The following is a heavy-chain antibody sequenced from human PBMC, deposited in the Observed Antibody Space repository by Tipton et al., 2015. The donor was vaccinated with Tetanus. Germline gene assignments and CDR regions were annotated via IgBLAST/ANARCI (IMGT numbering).Heavy chain of an antibody. V-gene: IGHV4-61*01. CDR3: ARIGWLQQNKPAFDI. CDR2: VHYSGST. J-gene: IGHJ3*02. Sequence: TLSLTCTVSGATVSRSNYHWTWIRQPPGRGLEWIGYVHYSGSTNYSPSLRSRVTLSVDTSKNQFSLKLSSVTAADTAVYYCARIGWLQQNKPAFDIWGQGTVVTVSS. CDR1: GATVSRSNYH. D-gene: IGHD6-19*01.